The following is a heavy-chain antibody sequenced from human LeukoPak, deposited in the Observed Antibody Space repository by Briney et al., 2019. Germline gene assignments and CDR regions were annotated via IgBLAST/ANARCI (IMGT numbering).Heavy chain of an antibody. V-gene: IGHV3-23*01. CDR2: ISDSGGGA. Sequence: GGSLRLSCAASGFTFSSYARSWVRQAPGKGLEWVSGISDSGGGAYSADFVKGRFTISRDNSKNTLYLQMNSLRAEDTAVYYCARGLYYSYYYMDVWGKGTTVTVSS. J-gene: IGHJ6*03. CDR3: ARGLYYSYYYMDV. CDR1: GFTFSSYA.